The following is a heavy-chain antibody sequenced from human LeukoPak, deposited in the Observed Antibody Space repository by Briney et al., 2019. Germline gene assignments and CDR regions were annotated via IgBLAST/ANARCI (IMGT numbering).Heavy chain of an antibody. D-gene: IGHD3-10*01. CDR1: VGTFSSYA. Sequence: SVKVSCKASVGTFSSYAISWVRQAPGQGLEWMGRIITIFGTANYAQKFQGRVTITTDESTSTAYMELSSLRSEDTAVYYCARLDYYGSGSYFGAHDYWGQGTLVTVSS. CDR3: ARLDYYGSGSYFGAHDY. CDR2: IITIFGTA. V-gene: IGHV1-69*05. J-gene: IGHJ4*02.